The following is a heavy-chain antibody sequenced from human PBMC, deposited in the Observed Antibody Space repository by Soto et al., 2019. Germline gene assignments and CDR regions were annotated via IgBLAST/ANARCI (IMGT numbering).Heavy chain of an antibody. J-gene: IGHJ5*02. D-gene: IGHD6-13*01. CDR2: IYYRGST. CDR3: ARANSSLYSSRWYWFDP. Sequence: SETLSLTYTVSAGSISSSFYWDWIRQPSGKGLEWIGSIYYRGSTYYNPSLKSRVTISIDTSKNQFSLRLISVTAADTALYYCARANSSLYSSRWYWFDPFAQGTLVTVSA. V-gene: IGHV4-39*01. CDR1: AGSISSSFY.